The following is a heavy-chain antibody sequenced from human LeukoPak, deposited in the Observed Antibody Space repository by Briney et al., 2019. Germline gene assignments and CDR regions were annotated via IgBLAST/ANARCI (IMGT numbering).Heavy chain of an antibody. CDR2: IIPIFGTP. CDR3: ARDPGIAAAGSGDDY. J-gene: IGHJ4*02. D-gene: IGHD6-13*01. V-gene: IGHV1-69*13. CDR1: GGSLSNYA. Sequence: SVKVSCKASGGSLSNYAINWVRQAPGQGPEWMGGIIPIFGTPKYVQRFQGRVTITADEPTSAAYMELRSLRSDDTAVYYCARDPGIAAAGSGDDYWGQGTLVTVSS.